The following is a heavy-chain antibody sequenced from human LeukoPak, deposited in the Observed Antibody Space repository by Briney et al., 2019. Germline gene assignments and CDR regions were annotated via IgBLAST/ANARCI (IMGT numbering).Heavy chain of an antibody. V-gene: IGHV3-53*01. CDR3: ARSVTPRYFDY. D-gene: IGHD4-23*01. Sequence: GGSLRLSCAASGFTVSSNYMSWVRQAPGKGLEWASVIYSGGFTYYADSVKGRFTISRDNSKNTLYLQMNSLRAEDTAVYYCARSVTPRYFDYWGQGTLVTVSS. CDR2: IYSGGFT. CDR1: GFTVSSNY. J-gene: IGHJ4*02.